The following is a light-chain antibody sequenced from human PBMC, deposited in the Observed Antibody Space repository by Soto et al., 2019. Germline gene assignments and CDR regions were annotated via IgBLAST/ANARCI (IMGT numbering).Light chain of an antibody. CDR1: QNVGSGY. CDR2: GAS. Sequence: EIVLTQSPGTLSLSPGERATLSCRASQNVGSGYLAWYQQRPGQAPRLLIYGASSRATGIPDRFSGSGSGTDFTLTISSLDPEDFAVYYCQEYGISRTFGQGTKVEIK. CDR3: QEYGISRT. V-gene: IGKV3-20*01. J-gene: IGKJ1*01.